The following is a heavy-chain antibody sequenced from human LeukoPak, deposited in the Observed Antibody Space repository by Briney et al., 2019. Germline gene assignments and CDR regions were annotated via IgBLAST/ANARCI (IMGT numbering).Heavy chain of an antibody. CDR3: ARMQAANTYNHFDC. CDR1: GGSISSSSYY. J-gene: IGHJ4*02. D-gene: IGHD3-16*01. V-gene: IGHV4-39*07. Sequence: SETLSLTCTVSGGSISSSSYYWGWIRQPPGKGLEWIGSMYHSGSTYYNPSLKSRVTISVDTSKNQFSLKLSSVTAADTAVYYCARMQAANTYNHFDCWGQGTLVTVSS. CDR2: MYHSGST.